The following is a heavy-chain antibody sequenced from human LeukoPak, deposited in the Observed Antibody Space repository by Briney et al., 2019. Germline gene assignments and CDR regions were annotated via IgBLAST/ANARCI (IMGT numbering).Heavy chain of an antibody. D-gene: IGHD2-2*03. V-gene: IGHV3-23*01. J-gene: IGHJ4*02. CDR1: GFTFRSYG. CDR3: AKDSHWILFDD. CDR2: ISGSGDST. Sequence: PGGTLRLSCAASGFTFRSYGMTWVRQAPGKGLEWVSAISGSGDSTYYADSVKGRFTISRDNSRNTLYLQMNSLRAGDTAVYYCAKDSHWILFDDWGQGTLVTVSS.